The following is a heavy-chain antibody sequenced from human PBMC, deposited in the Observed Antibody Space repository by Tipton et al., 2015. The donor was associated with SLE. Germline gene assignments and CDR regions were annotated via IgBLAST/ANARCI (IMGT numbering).Heavy chain of an antibody. CDR3: ARHPKWESGSQFLVDY. CDR2: INHSGST. Sequence: TLSLTCAVYGGSFSGYYWSWIRQPPGKGLEWIGEINHSGSTNYNPSLKSRVTISVDTSKNQFSLKLSSVTAADTAVYYCARHPKWESGSQFLVDYWGQGTRVTVSS. CDR1: GGSFSGYY. J-gene: IGHJ3*01. V-gene: IGHV4-34*01. D-gene: IGHD1-26*01.